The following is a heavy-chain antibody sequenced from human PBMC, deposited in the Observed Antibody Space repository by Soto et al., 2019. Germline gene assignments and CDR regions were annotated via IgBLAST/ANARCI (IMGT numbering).Heavy chain of an antibody. V-gene: IGHV4-4*07. D-gene: IGHD1-7*01. CDR2: ITITGNT. CDR1: GAYISDFS. J-gene: IGHJ1*01. CDR3: ARETGQNWTYEAH. Sequence: QVQQQESGPGLVKPSDTLSLTCRVSGAYISDFSWSWIRQPAGKGLEWIGRITITGNTQKNPSFKRRVTMSIDTSRNHFSLNLQSATAADTALYYCARETGQNWTYEAHWGPGTLVTVSS.